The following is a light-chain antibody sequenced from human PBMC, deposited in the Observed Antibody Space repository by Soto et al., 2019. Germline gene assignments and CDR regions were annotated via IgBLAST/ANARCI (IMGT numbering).Light chain of an antibody. CDR2: EVS. CDR1: SSDIGSNNY. CDR3: SSYTTTTRL. Sequence: QSALTQPASVSGSPGQSITISCTGTSSDIGSNNYVSWFQQRPDKAPTLIIYEVSNRPSGVSNHFSGSKSGNTASLTISGLLPEDEAEYYCSSYTTTTRLFGGGTKVTVL. V-gene: IGLV2-14*01. J-gene: IGLJ3*02.